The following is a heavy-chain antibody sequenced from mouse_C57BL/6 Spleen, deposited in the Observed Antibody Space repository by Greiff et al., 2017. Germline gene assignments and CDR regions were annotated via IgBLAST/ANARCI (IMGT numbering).Heavy chain of an antibody. D-gene: IGHD2-1*01. CDR2: INPNNGGT. Sequence: VQLQQSGPELVKPGASVKISCKASGYTFTDYYMNWVKQSHGKSLEWIGDINPNNGGTSYNQKFKGKATLTVDKSSSTAYMELRSLTSEDSAVYYCARQGNYVGNYWGQGTTLTVSS. CDR3: ARQGNYVGNY. V-gene: IGHV1-26*01. J-gene: IGHJ2*01. CDR1: GYTFTDYY.